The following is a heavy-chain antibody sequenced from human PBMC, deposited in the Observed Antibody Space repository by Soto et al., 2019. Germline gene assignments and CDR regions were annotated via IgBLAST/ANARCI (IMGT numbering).Heavy chain of an antibody. Sequence: SETLSLTCTVSGGSISSYYWSWIRQPPGKGLEWIGYIYYSGSTNYNPSLKSRVTISVDTSKNQFSLKLSSVTAVHTAVYYCERTKRYNWNYDGMDVWAQGTPVTVSS. D-gene: IGHD1-20*01. CDR1: GGSISSYY. V-gene: IGHV4-59*01. CDR2: IYYSGST. CDR3: ERTKRYNWNYDGMDV. J-gene: IGHJ6*02.